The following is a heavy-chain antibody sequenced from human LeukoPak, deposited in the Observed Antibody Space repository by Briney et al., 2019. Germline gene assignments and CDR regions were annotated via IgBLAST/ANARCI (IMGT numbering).Heavy chain of an antibody. CDR1: GFTFSSYP. Sequence: GGSLRLSCAASGFTFSSYPMHWVRQAPGKGLDWVAVISYDGSNKYYADSVQGRFTISRDNSKNTLYLQMNSLRPEDTAVYYCARDGHSYTWPPNIDYWGQGTLVTVSS. J-gene: IGHJ4*02. CDR3: ARDGHSYTWPPNIDY. CDR2: ISYDGSNK. D-gene: IGHD2-21*01. V-gene: IGHV3-30-3*01.